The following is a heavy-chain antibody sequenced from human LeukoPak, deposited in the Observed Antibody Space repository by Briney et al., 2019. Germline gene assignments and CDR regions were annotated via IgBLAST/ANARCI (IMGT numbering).Heavy chain of an antibody. D-gene: IGHD5-24*01. CDR3: ARDGRRLQSFGYFDY. CDR2: ISYDGSNK. Sequence: SGRSLRLSCAASGFTFSSYGMHWVRQAPGKGLKWVAVISYDGSNKYYADSVKGRFTISRDNSKNTLYLQMNSLRAEDTAVYYCARDGRRLQSFGYFDYWGQGTLVTVSS. CDR1: GFTFSSYG. J-gene: IGHJ4*02. V-gene: IGHV3-30*03.